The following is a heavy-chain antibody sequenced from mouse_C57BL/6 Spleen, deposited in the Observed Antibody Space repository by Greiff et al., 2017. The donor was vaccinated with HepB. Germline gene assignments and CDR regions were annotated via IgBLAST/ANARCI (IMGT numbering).Heavy chain of an antibody. Sequence: QVQLQQSGPELVKPGASVKISCKASGYAFSSSWMNWVKQRPGKGLEWIGRIYPGDGATNYNGKFKGKATLTADKSSSTAYMQLSSLTSEDSAVYFCAMIYYDYDGAMDYWGQGTSVTVSS. CDR2: IYPGDGAT. CDR1: GYAFSSSW. D-gene: IGHD2-4*01. V-gene: IGHV1-82*01. CDR3: AMIYYDYDGAMDY. J-gene: IGHJ4*01.